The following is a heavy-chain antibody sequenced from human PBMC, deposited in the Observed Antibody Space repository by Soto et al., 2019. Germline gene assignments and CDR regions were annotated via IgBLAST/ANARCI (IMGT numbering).Heavy chain of an antibody. Sequence: ASVKVSCKASGNTFTSYDINWVRQATGQGLEWMGWMNPNSGNTGYAQKFQGRVTMTRNTSISTAYMELSSLRSEDTVVYYRARSGAAHYDFWSGYSIDYWG. J-gene: IGHJ4*01. D-gene: IGHD3-3*01. CDR3: ARSGAAHYDFWSGYSIDY. CDR2: MNPNSGNT. V-gene: IGHV1-8*01. CDR1: GNTFTSYD.